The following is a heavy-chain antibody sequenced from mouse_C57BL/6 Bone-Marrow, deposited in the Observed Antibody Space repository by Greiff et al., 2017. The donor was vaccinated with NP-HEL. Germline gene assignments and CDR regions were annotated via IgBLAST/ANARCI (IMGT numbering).Heavy chain of an antibody. J-gene: IGHJ4*01. Sequence: QVQLKQPGAELVKPGASVKLSCKASGYTFTSYWMHWVKQRPGRGLEWIGRIDPNSGGTKYNEKFKSKATLTVDKPSSTAYMQLSSLTSEDSAVYYCARSSLGYDGYYYYAMDYWGQGTSVTVSS. D-gene: IGHD2-3*01. CDR3: ARSSLGYDGYYYYAMDY. V-gene: IGHV1-72*01. CDR2: IDPNSGGT. CDR1: GYTFTSYW.